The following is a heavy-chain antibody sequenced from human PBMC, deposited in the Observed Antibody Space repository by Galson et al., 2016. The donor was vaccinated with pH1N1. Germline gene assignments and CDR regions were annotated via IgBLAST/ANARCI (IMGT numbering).Heavy chain of an antibody. CDR3: TRENHHKFDY. D-gene: IGHD1-14*01. CDR2: ITKRPEGYTT. J-gene: IGHJ4*02. Sequence: SLRLSCAASGFTFSGFYMDWVRQAPGKGLEWVGRITKRPEGYTTQDATSVKGRFIISRDDSKDLLYLQMNSLKTEDTAVYYCTRENHHKFDYLGQGTLVTVSS. CDR1: GFTFSGFY. V-gene: IGHV3-72*01.